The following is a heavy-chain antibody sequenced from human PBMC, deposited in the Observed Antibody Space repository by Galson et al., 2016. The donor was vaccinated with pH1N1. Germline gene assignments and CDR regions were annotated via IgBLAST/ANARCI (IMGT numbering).Heavy chain of an antibody. CDR2: IYWDDDK. V-gene: IGHV2-5*02. CDR1: GFSISSSGMG. D-gene: IGHD3-16*01. Sequence: PALVKPTQTLTLTCTSSGFSISSSGMGVGWIRQPPGKTLEWLALIYWDDDKRNSPSLKSRPTITKDTSKNQVVLTMTNMDPGEKATYYCAHREVRITNAFDIWGQGTMVTVSS. CDR3: AHREVRITNAFDI. J-gene: IGHJ3*02.